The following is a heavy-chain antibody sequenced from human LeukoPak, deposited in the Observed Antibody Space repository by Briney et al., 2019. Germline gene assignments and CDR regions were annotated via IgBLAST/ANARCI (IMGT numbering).Heavy chain of an antibody. Sequence: ASVKVSCKVSGYTLTELAIHWVRQAPGKGLEWMGGFDPEDVETIYAQKFQGRVTMTEDTYTDTAYMELSSLRSEDTAVYYCATYSGFAAYWGQGTLVSVSS. J-gene: IGHJ4*02. CDR3: ATYSGFAAY. D-gene: IGHD6-19*01. CDR1: GYTLTELA. V-gene: IGHV1-24*01. CDR2: FDPEDVET.